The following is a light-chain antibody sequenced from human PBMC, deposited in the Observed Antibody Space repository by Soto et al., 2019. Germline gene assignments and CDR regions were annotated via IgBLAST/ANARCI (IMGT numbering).Light chain of an antibody. CDR1: RSLTSGF. CDR3: QQYADSPRT. V-gene: IGKV3-20*01. Sequence: EIVLTQSPDTLSLSPGERATLSCRASRSLTSGFLAWYQQVPGQAPRLLIYGESSRATGVPDRFSASGSGTDFSLIIIRLEPEDSAVYYCQQYADSPRTFGQGTKVE. J-gene: IGKJ1*01. CDR2: GES.